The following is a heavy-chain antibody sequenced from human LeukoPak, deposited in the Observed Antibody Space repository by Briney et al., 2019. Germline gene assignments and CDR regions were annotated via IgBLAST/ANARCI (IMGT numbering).Heavy chain of an antibody. CDR2: IIPIFGTA. V-gene: IGHV1-69*06. Sequence: ASVKVSCKASGGTFSSYANSWVRQAPGQGLEWMGGIIPIFGTANYAQKFQGRVTITADKSTSTAYMELSSLRSEDTAVYYCASNRGYSYGYRAFDIWGQGTMVTVSS. CDR3: ASNRGYSYGYRAFDI. D-gene: IGHD5-18*01. J-gene: IGHJ3*02. CDR1: GGTFSSYA.